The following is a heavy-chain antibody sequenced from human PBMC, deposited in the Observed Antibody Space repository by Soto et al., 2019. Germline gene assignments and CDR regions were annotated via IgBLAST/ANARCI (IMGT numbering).Heavy chain of an antibody. D-gene: IGHD6-6*01. CDR2: IYYSGST. CDR3: ARALSEQLRPYYYYYYGMDV. V-gene: IGHV4-39*01. J-gene: IGHJ6*02. Sequence: PSETLSLTCTVSGGSISSSSYYWGWIRQPPGKGLEWIGSIYYSGSTYYNPSLKSRVTISVDTSKNQFSLKLSSVTAADTAVYYCARALSEQLRPYYYYYYGMDVWGQGTTVTVSS. CDR1: GGSISSSSYY.